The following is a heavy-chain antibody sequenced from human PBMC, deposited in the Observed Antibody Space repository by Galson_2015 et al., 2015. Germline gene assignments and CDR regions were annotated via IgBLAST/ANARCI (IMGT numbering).Heavy chain of an antibody. J-gene: IGHJ4*02. CDR3: ARSNIVVVVAAALDY. D-gene: IGHD2-15*01. CDR1: GFTFSSYA. V-gene: IGHV3-30-3*01. CDR2: ISYDGSNK. Sequence: SLRLSCAASGFTFSSYAMHWVRQAPGKGLEWVAVISYDGSNKYYADSVKGRFTISRDNSKNTLYLQMNSLRAEDTAVYYCARSNIVVVVAAALDYWGQGTLVTVSS.